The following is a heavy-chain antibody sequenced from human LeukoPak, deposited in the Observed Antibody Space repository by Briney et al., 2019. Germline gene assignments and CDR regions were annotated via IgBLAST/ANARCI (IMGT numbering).Heavy chain of an antibody. CDR2: THYSGPG. CDR3: ARVRFYDTTGYSTSYYLDY. J-gene: IGHJ4*02. CDR1: GGPIIAPY. D-gene: IGHD3-22*01. Sequence: SETLSLTCAVSGGPIIAPYWSWIRQPPGKGLEWIGYTHYSGPGNYNPSLKSRVTISIDTSKNRFSLRLTSVTAADTAVYYCARVRFYDTTGYSTSYYLDYWGQGALVTVSS. V-gene: IGHV4-59*11.